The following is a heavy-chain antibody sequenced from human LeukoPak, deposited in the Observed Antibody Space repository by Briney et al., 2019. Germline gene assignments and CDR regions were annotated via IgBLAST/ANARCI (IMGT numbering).Heavy chain of an antibody. Sequence: GESLKISCKGSGYSFTSYWIGWVRQMPGKGLEWMGVIYPGDSDTRYSPSFQGQVTISADKSISTAYLQWSSLKASDTGMYYCARRPGLGTVGMDVWGKGTTVTVSS. V-gene: IGHV5-51*01. J-gene: IGHJ6*04. CDR2: IYPGDSDT. CDR3: ARRPGLGTVGMDV. CDR1: GYSFTSYW. D-gene: IGHD7-27*01.